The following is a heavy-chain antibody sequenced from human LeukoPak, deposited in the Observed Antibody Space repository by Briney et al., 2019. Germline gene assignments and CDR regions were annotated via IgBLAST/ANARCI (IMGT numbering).Heavy chain of an antibody. CDR1: GYTFTSYG. J-gene: IGHJ6*02. V-gene: IGHV1-18*01. CDR2: ISAYNGNT. CDR3: ARDIVVVPAANAPYYHYYGMDV. D-gene: IGHD2-2*01. Sequence: GASVKVSCKASGYTFTSYGISWVRQAPGQGLEWMGWISAYNGNTNYAQKLQGRVTITTDTSTSTAYMEQRSLRSDDTAVYYCARDIVVVPAANAPYYHYYGMDVWGQGTTVTVSS.